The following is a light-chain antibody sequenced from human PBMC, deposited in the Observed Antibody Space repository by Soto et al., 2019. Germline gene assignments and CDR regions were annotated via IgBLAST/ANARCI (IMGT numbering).Light chain of an antibody. CDR1: QDVGHF. CDR3: QQYDRRPWT. Sequence: DIQMTQSPSSLSASIGDRVTITCQASQDVGHFLNWFQQRPGKAPKLLIYDASSLERGVPSRFSGRGSGSRFPFIITSLQPEDVATNYCQQYDRRPWTFGQGTKVEMK. V-gene: IGKV1-33*01. J-gene: IGKJ1*01. CDR2: DAS.